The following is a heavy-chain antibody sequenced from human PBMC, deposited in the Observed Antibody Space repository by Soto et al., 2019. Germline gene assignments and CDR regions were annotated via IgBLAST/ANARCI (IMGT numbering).Heavy chain of an antibody. J-gene: IGHJ4*02. Sequence: GGSLRLSCAASGFTFSSYAMHWVRQAPGKGLEWVAVISYDGSTIYYADSVKGRFSISRDNSKNTLHLEMHNLRPEDTAVYYCVKVGVSSSWYRFYFDYWGQGTLVTVSS. D-gene: IGHD6-13*01. CDR1: GFTFSSYA. CDR3: VKVGVSSSWYRFYFDY. CDR2: ISYDGSTI. V-gene: IGHV3-30*18.